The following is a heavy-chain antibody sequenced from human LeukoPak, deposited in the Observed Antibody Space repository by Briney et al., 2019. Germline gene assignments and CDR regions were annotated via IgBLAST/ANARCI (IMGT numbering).Heavy chain of an antibody. CDR3: ARDEVAAMYYFDY. CDR1: GFTFSSYW. CDR2: IKQDGSEK. J-gene: IGHJ4*02. V-gene: IGHV3-7*01. Sequence: GGSLRLSCAASGFTFSSYWMSWVRQAPGKGLEWVANIKQDGSEKYYVDSVKGRFTISRDSAKNSLYLQMNSLRAEDTAVYYCARDEVAAMYYFDYWGQGTLVTVSS. D-gene: IGHD6-13*01.